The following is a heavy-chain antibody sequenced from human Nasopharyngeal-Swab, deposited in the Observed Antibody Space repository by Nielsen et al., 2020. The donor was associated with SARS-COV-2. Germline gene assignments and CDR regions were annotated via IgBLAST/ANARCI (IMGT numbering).Heavy chain of an antibody. V-gene: IGHV4-4*02. Sequence: WIRQPPGKGLEWIGEIYHSGSTNYNPSLKSRVTISVDTSKNQFSLKLSSVTAADTAVYYCARDQRGSGWYSWSQGLDYWGQETLVTVSS. CDR3: ARDQRGSGWYSWSQGLDY. D-gene: IGHD6-19*01. CDR2: IYHSGST. J-gene: IGHJ4*02.